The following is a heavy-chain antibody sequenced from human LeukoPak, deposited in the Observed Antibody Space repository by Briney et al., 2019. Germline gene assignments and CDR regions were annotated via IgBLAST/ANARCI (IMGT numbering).Heavy chain of an antibody. D-gene: IGHD2-15*01. J-gene: IGHJ6*02. CDR3: AREEEGCCSGGTCYTTYYYCGMDV. CDR1: GGSLSTYS. V-gene: IGHV1-69*04. Sequence: SVKVSCKASGGSLSTYSITWVRRAPGQGLEWMGRMIPMRDIATYAQKFQGRVTMTADKSTSTVYMELSSLRSDDTAVYYCAREEEGCCSGGTCYTTYYYCGMDVWGQGTTVTVSS. CDR2: MIPMRDIA.